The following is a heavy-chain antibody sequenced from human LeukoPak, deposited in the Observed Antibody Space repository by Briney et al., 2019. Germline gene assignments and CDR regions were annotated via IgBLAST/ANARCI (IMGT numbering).Heavy chain of an antibody. CDR1: GFTFSSYA. Sequence: GGSLRLSCAASGFTFSSYAMTWVRQAPGKGLEWVSTINGSDGSTYYADSVKGRFTISRDNSKNTLYLQMSSLRAEDTAVYYCAKVMTRTMVRGVPPSDYWGQGTLVTVPS. J-gene: IGHJ4*02. CDR3: AKVMTRTMVRGVPPSDY. V-gene: IGHV3-23*01. D-gene: IGHD3-10*01. CDR2: INGSDGST.